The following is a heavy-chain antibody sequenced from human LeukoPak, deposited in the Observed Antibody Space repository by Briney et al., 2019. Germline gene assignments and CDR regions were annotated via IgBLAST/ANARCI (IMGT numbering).Heavy chain of an antibody. CDR3: ARGLSGITGTTAAFDI. Sequence: ASVKVSCKASGGTFSSYAISWVRQAPGQGLEWIGGIIPIFGTANYAQKFQGRVTITTDESTSTAYMELSSLRSEDTAVYYCARGLSGITGTTAAFDIWGQGTMVTVSS. J-gene: IGHJ3*02. CDR1: GGTFSSYA. CDR2: IIPIFGTA. D-gene: IGHD1-7*01. V-gene: IGHV1-69*05.